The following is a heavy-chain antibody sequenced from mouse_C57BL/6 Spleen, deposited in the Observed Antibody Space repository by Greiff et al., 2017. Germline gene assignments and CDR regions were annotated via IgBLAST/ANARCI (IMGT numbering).Heavy chain of an antibody. Sequence: EVKLVESGAELVKPGASVKLSCTASGFNIKDYYMHWVKQRTEQGLEWIGRIDPEDGETKYAPKFQGKATITADTSSNTAYLQLSSLTSEDTAVYYCASRDSSGAMDYWGQGTSVTVSS. D-gene: IGHD3-2*01. CDR1: GFNIKDYY. V-gene: IGHV14-2*01. CDR3: ASRDSSGAMDY. CDR2: IDPEDGET. J-gene: IGHJ4*01.